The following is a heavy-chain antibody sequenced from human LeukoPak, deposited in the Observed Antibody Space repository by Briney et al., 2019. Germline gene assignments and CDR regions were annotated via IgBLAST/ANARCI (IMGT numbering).Heavy chain of an antibody. CDR3: AKEDSDYCSSTSCYTFDY. D-gene: IGHD2-2*02. Sequence: GGSLRLSCAASGFTFSSYGMHWVRQAPGKGLEWVAFIRYDGSNKYYADSVKGRFTIPRDNSKNTLYLQMNSLRAEDTAVYYCAKEDSDYCSSTSCYTFDYWGQGTLVTVSS. J-gene: IGHJ4*02. CDR2: IRYDGSNK. V-gene: IGHV3-30*02. CDR1: GFTFSSYG.